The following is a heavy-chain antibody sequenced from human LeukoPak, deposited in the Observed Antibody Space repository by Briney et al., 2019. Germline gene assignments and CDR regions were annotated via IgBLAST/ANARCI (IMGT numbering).Heavy chain of an antibody. CDR1: GFTFSDYY. CDR2: ISSSGSAI. Sequence: PGGSLRLSCAASGFTFSDYYMSWIRQAPGKGLEWVSYISSSGSAIYYADSVKGRFTISRDNAKNSLFLQMNSLRAEDTAVYYCASGSSTSRMLGYWGQGTLSPSPQ. CDR3: ASGSSTSRMLGY. D-gene: IGHD2-2*01. V-gene: IGHV3-11*01. J-gene: IGHJ4*02.